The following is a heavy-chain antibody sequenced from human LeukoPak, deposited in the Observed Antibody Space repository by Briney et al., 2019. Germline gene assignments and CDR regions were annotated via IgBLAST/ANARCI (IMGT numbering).Heavy chain of an antibody. J-gene: IGHJ4*02. CDR1: GFTFSNAW. D-gene: IGHD5-24*01. Sequence: AGGSLRLSCAGSGFTFSNAWMSWVRQAPGKGLEWVGRIKRKTDGETTEYAAPVKGRFTISRDDSKNTLYLQMNSLKTEDTAVYYCNKGLGYIDDYWGQGTLVTVSS. CDR3: NKGLGYIDDY. V-gene: IGHV3-15*01. CDR2: IKRKTDGETT.